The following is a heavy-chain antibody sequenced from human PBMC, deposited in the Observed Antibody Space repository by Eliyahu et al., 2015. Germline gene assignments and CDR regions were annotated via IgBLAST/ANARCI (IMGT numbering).Heavy chain of an antibody. J-gene: IGHJ4*02. CDR3: GPGMSPGY. CDR2: ISYDGSNK. CDR1: GFIFSNYV. D-gene: IGHD3-10*01. V-gene: IGHV3-30*03. Sequence: QEQLVESGGGVVQPGRSLRLSCTASGFIFSNYVMHWVRQAPGKGLEWVAVISYDGSNKYHADSVKGRFTISRDNSKNTLYLQMNSLRTEDTAVYYCGPGMSPGYWGQGTLVTVSS.